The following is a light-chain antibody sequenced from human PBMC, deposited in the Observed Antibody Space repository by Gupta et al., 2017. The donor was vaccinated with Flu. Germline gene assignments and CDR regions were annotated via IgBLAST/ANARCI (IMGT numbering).Light chain of an antibody. CDR3: PQYKNGPPYT. V-gene: IGKV3-15*01. Sequence: SVSPGERATLACRASQSVSSNLAWYQQKPGQAPMLLIYGASSRATGIPARFSGSGSGTEFTLTISSLQSEDFVVYSCPQYKNGPPYTFGQGTKLEI. CDR2: GAS. J-gene: IGKJ2*01. CDR1: QSVSSN.